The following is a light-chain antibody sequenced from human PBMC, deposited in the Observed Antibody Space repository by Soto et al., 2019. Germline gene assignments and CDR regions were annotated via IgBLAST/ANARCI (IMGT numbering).Light chain of an antibody. CDR3: QQYHTWPIT. V-gene: IGKV1-5*01. J-gene: IGKJ4*01. CDR1: QTISKW. Sequence: DIQMTQSPSTLSASVGDRVTITCRASQTISKWLVWYQQKPGKAPKVLIFDASILASGVPSRFSGSGYGTEFTLTISSLQPDDFAIYYCQQYHTWPITFGGGTKVEIK. CDR2: DAS.